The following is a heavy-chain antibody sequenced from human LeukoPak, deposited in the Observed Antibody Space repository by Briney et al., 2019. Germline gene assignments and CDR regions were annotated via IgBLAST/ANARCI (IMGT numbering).Heavy chain of an antibody. CDR1: GFTCDDYG. J-gene: IGHJ6*03. D-gene: IGHD3-22*01. CDR3: ARSSSMIVVVKEIYYYYYMDV. V-gene: IGHV3-20*04. Sequence: GGSLRRSCAASGFTCDDYGMSWLRQAPGKGLEGVSVINLNGGSTGYADSVKGRFTISRDNAKNSLYLQMNSLSAEDTALYYCARSSSMIVVVKEIYYYYYMDVWGKGTTVTVSS. CDR2: INLNGGST.